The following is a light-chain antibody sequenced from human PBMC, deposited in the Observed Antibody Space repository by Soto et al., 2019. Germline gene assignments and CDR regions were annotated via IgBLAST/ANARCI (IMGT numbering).Light chain of an antibody. J-gene: IGKJ4*01. V-gene: IGKV3-15*01. CDR3: QQYNNWHPLT. Sequence: EIVMTQSPATLSVSPGERATLSCRASQSISSSYLAWYQQKPGQAPRLLIYGASTRATGIPARFSGSGSGTEFTLTISNLQSEDFAVYYCQQYNNWHPLTFGGGTKVEIK. CDR1: QSISSSY. CDR2: GAS.